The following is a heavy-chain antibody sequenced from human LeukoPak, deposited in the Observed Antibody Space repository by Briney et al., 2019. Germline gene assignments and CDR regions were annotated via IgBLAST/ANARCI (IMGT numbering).Heavy chain of an antibody. J-gene: IGHJ3*02. Sequence: SETLSLTRSVSGGSITSYYWSWIRQSPGKGLEWIGYIHYSGSTNYNPSLKSRVTISGDTSKNQFSLKLSSVTAADTAVYYCARDKVVGTGDAFDIWGQGTMVTVSS. D-gene: IGHD6-19*01. V-gene: IGHV4-59*01. CDR2: IHYSGST. CDR3: ARDKVVGTGDAFDI. CDR1: GGSITSYY.